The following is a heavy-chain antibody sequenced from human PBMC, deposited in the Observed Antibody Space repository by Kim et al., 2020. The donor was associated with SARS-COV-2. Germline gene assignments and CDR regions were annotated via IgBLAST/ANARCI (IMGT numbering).Heavy chain of an antibody. J-gene: IGHJ5*02. CDR1: GFTFSSFA. Sequence: GGSLRLSCAASGFTFSSFAMGWVRQAPGKGLEWVSAISGLNYSIYYAESVKGRFTISRDNSKNTLYLQMNSLRAEDTAVYYCSKGVDSTGYYNWFDPWGQGALVPVSS. CDR3: SKGVDSTGYYNWFDP. CDR2: ISGLNYSI. V-gene: IGHV3-23*01. D-gene: IGHD3-22*01.